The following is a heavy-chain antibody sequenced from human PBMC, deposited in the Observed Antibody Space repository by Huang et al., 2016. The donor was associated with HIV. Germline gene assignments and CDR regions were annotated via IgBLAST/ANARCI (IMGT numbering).Heavy chain of an antibody. V-gene: IGHV3-23*01. Sequence: EVQLLESGGGLVQPGGSLRLSCAASGFTFSSYAMSWVRQAPGKGLEWVSGISGSGGSTYYADSVKGRFTISRDNSKNTLYLQMNSLRAEDTAVYYCAKPPSISSKYFQHWGQDTLVTVSS. D-gene: IGHD3-3*02. CDR1: GFTFSSYA. J-gene: IGHJ1*01. CDR2: ISGSGGST. CDR3: AKPPSISSKYFQH.